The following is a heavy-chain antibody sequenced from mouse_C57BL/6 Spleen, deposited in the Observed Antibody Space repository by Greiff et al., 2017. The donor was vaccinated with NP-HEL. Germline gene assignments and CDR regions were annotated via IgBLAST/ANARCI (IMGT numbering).Heavy chain of an antibody. Sequence: QVQLQQPGAELVMPGASVKLSCKASGYTFTSYWMHWVKQRPGQGLEWIGEIDPSDSYTNYNQKFKGKSTLTVDKSSSTASMQLSSLTSEDSAVYYCARHYEGYLYAMDYWGQGTSVTVSS. CDR3: ARHYEGYLYAMDY. J-gene: IGHJ4*01. CDR1: GYTFTSYW. CDR2: IDPSDSYT. D-gene: IGHD2-3*01. V-gene: IGHV1-69*01.